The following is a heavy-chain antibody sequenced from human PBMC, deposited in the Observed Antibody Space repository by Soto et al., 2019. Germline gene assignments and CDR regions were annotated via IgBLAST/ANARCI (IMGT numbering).Heavy chain of an antibody. CDR3: ARDKITGLFDY. D-gene: IGHD2-8*02. Sequence: QVQLQQWGAGLLKPSETLSLTCAVYGGSFSGYYWTWIRHHPGTGLEWIGEINHSGSTNYNPSLKSIVTISVDTSNNQFSLKLTSVTAAYTAVYYCARDKITGLFDYWGQGTLVTVSS. J-gene: IGHJ4*02. CDR2: INHSGST. V-gene: IGHV4-34*01. CDR1: GGSFSGYY.